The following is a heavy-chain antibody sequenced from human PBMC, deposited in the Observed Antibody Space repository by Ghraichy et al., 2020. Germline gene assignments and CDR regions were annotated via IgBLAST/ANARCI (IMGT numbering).Heavy chain of an antibody. V-gene: IGHV4-34*01. Sequence: GSLSLTCAVYGGSFSGYYWSWIRQPPGKGLEWIGEINHSGSTNYNPSLKSRVTISVDTSKNQFSLKLGSVTAADTAVYYCARGGKELLWFGELLKFNWFDPWGQGTLVTVSS. CDR3: ARGGKELLWFGELLKFNWFDP. D-gene: IGHD3-10*01. CDR1: GGSFSGYY. CDR2: INHSGST. J-gene: IGHJ5*02.